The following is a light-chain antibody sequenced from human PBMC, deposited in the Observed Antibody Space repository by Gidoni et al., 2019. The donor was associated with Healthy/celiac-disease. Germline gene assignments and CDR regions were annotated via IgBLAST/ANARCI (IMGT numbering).Light chain of an antibody. CDR3: RQRSNWHPYT. J-gene: IGKJ2*01. Sequence: ETVLTQSPATLSLSPGERATLSCRASQSVSSYLAWYQQKPGEAPRLLIYDASNRATGIPARFSGSGSGTDLTLTISSLEPEDFAVYYCRQRSNWHPYTFGQGTKLEIK. V-gene: IGKV3-11*01. CDR1: QSVSSY. CDR2: DAS.